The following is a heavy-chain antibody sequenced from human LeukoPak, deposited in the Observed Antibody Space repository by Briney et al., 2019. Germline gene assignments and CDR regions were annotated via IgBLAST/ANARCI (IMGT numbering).Heavy chain of an antibody. D-gene: IGHD7-27*01. CDR1: GFTFDDYG. J-gene: IGHJ4*02. V-gene: IGHV3-20*04. CDR3: AGEPQTGDSLDY. Sequence: PGGSLRLSCAASGFTFDDYGMSWVRQAPGKGLEWVSGINWNGGSTGYADSVKGRFTISRDNAKNSLYLQMNSLRAEDTAVYYCAGEPQTGDSLDYWGQGTLVTVSS. CDR2: INWNGGST.